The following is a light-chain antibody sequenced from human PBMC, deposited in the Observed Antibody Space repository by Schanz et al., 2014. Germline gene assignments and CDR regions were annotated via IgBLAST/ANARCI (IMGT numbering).Light chain of an antibody. V-gene: IGKV3-20*01. CDR3: QQYGSSPPRT. CDR2: DAS. Sequence: EIVLTQSPGTLSLSPGERATLSCRASQSVSSSSLAWIQQKPGRAPRLLIYDASSRATGIPDRFSGSGSGTDFTLTISRLEPEDFAVYYCQQYGSSPPRTFGQGTKVEIK. CDR1: QSVSSSS. J-gene: IGKJ1*01.